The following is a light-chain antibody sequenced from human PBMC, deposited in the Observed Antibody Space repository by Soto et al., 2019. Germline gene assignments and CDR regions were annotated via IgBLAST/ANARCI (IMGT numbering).Light chain of an antibody. CDR3: CSYAGSYTFV. Sequence: QSALTQPRSVSGSPGQSVTISCTGTSSDVGSYNYVSWYQQHPGKAPKLMIYDVNKRPSGVPDRFSGSKSGNTASLTISGLQAEDEADHYCCSYAGSYTFVFGTGTKVTVL. V-gene: IGLV2-11*01. J-gene: IGLJ1*01. CDR1: SSDVGSYNY. CDR2: DVN.